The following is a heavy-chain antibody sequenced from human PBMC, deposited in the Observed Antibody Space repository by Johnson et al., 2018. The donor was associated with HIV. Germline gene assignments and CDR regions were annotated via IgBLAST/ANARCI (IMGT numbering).Heavy chain of an antibody. D-gene: IGHD5-18*01. CDR3: TNPDTAMATGAFDI. J-gene: IGHJ3*02. Sequence: VLLVESGGGVVQPGRSLRLSCAASAFTFSSYAMHWVRQAPGKGLEWVAVISYDGSNKYYADSVKGRFTISRDNSKNTLYLQMNSLKTDDTAMYYCTNPDTAMATGAFDIWGQGTMVTVSS. CDR2: ISYDGSNK. V-gene: IGHV3-30-3*01. CDR1: AFTFSSYA.